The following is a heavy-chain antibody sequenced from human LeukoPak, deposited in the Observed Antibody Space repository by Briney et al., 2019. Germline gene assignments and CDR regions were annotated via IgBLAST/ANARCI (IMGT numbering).Heavy chain of an antibody. J-gene: IGHJ4*02. V-gene: IGHV3-20*04. CDR1: GFTFDDYG. Sequence: PGGSLRLSCAASGFTFDDYGMSWVRQAPGKGLEWVSGINWNGGSTGYADSVKGRFTISRDNAKNSLYLQMNSLRAEDTALYYCARASNSGSYTGIFDYWGQGTLVTVSS. D-gene: IGHD1-26*01. CDR3: ARASNSGSYTGIFDY. CDR2: INWNGGST.